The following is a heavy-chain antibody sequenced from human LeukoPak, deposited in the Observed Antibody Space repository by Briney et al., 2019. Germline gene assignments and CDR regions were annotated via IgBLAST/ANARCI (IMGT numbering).Heavy chain of an antibody. V-gene: IGHV3-48*03. J-gene: IGHJ4*02. CDR3: TTLGYHLDS. CDR1: GFDFGAYE. CDR2: FAGSDTTK. D-gene: IGHD3-22*01. Sequence: GVSPRLSCAASGFDFGAYEMNWVRQAPGKGLEWVAYFAGSDTTKYYADSVRGRFTISRDNAKKSLYLQMNSLRAEDTALYYCTTLGYHLDSWGQGTLVTDPS.